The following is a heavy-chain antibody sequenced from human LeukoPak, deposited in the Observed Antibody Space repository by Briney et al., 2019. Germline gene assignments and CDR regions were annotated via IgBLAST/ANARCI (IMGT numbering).Heavy chain of an antibody. J-gene: IGHJ4*02. CDR2: ISYDGSNK. CDR1: GFTFSSYA. Sequence: PGGSLRLSCAASGFTFSSYAMHWVRQAPGKGLEWVAVISYDGSNKYYADSVKGRFTISRDNSKNTLYLQMNSLRAEDTAVYYCARDMGIAAAEELDYWGQGTLVTVSS. D-gene: IGHD6-13*01. V-gene: IGHV3-30*04. CDR3: ARDMGIAAAEELDY.